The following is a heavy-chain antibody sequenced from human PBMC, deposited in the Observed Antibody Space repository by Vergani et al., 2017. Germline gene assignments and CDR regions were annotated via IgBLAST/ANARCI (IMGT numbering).Heavy chain of an antibody. CDR2: INPSGGST. D-gene: IGHD3-3*01. CDR3: ARDRPGGFLGDY. V-gene: IGHV1-46*01. Sequence: QVQLVQSGAEVKKPGASVKVSCKASGYTFTGYYMHWVRQAPGQGLEWMGIINPSGGSTSYAQKFQGRVTMTRDTSTSTVYMEPSSLRSEDTAVYYCARDRPGGFLGDYWGQGTLVTVSS. CDR1: GYTFTGYY. J-gene: IGHJ4*02.